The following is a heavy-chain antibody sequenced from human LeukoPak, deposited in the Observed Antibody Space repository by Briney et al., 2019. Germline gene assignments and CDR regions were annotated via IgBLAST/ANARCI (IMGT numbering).Heavy chain of an antibody. V-gene: IGHV4-61*02. J-gene: IGHJ5*02. D-gene: IGHD3-10*01. CDR1: GGSISSGGYY. CDR2: IYTSGST. CDR3: ARERVRYGLGP. Sequence: SETLSLTCTVSGGSISSGGYYLSWSRQPAGKGLEWIGRIYTSGSTNYNPSLKSRVTMSVDTSKNQFSLKLSSVTAADTAVYYCARERVRYGLGPWGQGTLVTVSS.